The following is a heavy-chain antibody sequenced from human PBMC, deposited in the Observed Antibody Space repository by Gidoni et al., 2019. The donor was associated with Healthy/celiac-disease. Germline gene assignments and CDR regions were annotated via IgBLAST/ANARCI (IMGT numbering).Heavy chain of an antibody. CDR1: GFSLSTSGMC. V-gene: IGHV2-70*15. CDR3: RGGTCRGSTNVLDY. CDR2: IDWDDDK. Sequence: QVTLRESGPALVKPTQTLTLTCTFSGFSLSTSGMCVSWIRQPPGKALEWLARIDWDDDKYYSTSLKTRLTISKDTSKNQVVLTMTNMDPVDTATYYCRGGTCRGSTNVLDYWGQGTLVTVSS. D-gene: IGHD3-16*01. J-gene: IGHJ4*02.